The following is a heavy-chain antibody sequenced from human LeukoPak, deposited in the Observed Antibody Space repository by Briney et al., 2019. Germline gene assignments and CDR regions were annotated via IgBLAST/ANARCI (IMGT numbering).Heavy chain of an antibody. CDR2: ISSSSSTI. D-gene: IGHD6-19*01. V-gene: IGHV3-48*01. CDR1: GFTFSSYS. CDR3: ATFPPSGWDNYFDY. J-gene: IGHJ4*02. Sequence: RTGGSLRLSCAASGFTFSSYSMNWVRQAPGKGLEWVSYISSSSSTIYYADSVKGRFTISRDNSKNTLYLQMNSLRAEDTAVYYCATFPPSGWDNYFDYWGQGTLVTVSS.